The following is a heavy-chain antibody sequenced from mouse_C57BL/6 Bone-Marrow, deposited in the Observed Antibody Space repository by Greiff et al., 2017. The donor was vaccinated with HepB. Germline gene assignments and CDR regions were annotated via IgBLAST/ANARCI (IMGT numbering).Heavy chain of an antibody. CDR3: ARFFITTVVATGFDY. CDR1: GYTFTSYW. Sequence: QVQLQQPGAELVRPGSSVKLSCKASGYTFTSYWMHWVKQRPIQGLEWIGNIDPSDSETHYNQKFKDKATLTVDKSSSAAYRQLSSLTSEDSSVYYCARFFITTVVATGFDYWGQGTTLTVSS. D-gene: IGHD1-1*01. CDR2: IDPSDSET. V-gene: IGHV1-52*01. J-gene: IGHJ2*01.